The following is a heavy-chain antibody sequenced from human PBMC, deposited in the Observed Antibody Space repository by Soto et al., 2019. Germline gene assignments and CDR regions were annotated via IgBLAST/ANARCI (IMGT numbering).Heavy chain of an antibody. J-gene: IGHJ5*02. CDR3: ARDWDSSGLFDP. D-gene: IGHD3-10*01. CDR2: ISYSGST. Sequence: SSETLSLTCTVSGGSISSSSYYWGWIRQPPGKGLEWIGSISYSGSTKYNPSLESRVMISLDTSKNQFSLRLTSVTAADTALYYCARDWDSSGLFDPWGQGALVTVSS. V-gene: IGHV4-61*01. CDR1: GGSISSSSYY.